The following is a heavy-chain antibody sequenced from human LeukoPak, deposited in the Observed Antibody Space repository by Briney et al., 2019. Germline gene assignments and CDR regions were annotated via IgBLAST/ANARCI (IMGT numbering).Heavy chain of an antibody. D-gene: IGHD1-26*01. CDR3: ARSVGATTSWRH. J-gene: IGHJ1*01. CDR1: GYTFTSYY. CDR2: INPSGGST. V-gene: IGHV1-46*01. Sequence: ASVKVSCKASGYTFTSYYMRWVRQAPGQGLEWMGIINPSGGSTSYAQKFQGRVTMTRDTSTSTVYMELSSLRSEDTAVYYCARSVGATTSWRHWGQGTLVTVSS.